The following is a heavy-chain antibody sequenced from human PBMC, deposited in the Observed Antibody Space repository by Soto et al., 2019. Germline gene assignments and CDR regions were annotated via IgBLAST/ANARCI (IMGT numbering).Heavy chain of an antibody. Sequence: GEALEASCEGSGNSLSSYLIRSVRPMPGKGLEWMGIIYPGDSDTRYSPSFQGQVTISADKSISTAYLQWSSLKASDTAMYYCARRVSGSYWFDPWGQGTLVTVSS. V-gene: IGHV5-51*01. CDR3: ARRVSGSYWFDP. CDR1: GNSLSSYL. D-gene: IGHD1-26*01. J-gene: IGHJ5*02. CDR2: IYPGDSDT.